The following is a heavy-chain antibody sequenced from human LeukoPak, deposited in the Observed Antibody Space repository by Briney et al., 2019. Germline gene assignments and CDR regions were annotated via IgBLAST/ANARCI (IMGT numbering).Heavy chain of an antibody. V-gene: IGHV4-4*02. J-gene: IGHJ4*02. Sequence: SETLSLTCAVSAGSINNSNWWTWVRQPPGKGLEWIGEIYHSGSTNYNPSLKSRVTISVDKPKNQFSLKLSSVTAADTAVYYCARSSVYYYDSSGYPDYWGQGTLVTVSS. CDR1: AGSINNSNW. D-gene: IGHD3-22*01. CDR3: ARSSVYYYDSSGYPDY. CDR2: IYHSGST.